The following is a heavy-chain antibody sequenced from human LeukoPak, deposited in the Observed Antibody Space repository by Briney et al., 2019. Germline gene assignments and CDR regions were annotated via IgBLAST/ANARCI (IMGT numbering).Heavy chain of an antibody. J-gene: IGHJ3*02. V-gene: IGHV3-11*01. Sequence: GGSLRLSCAASGLTFSDYYMSWIRQAPGKGLEWVSYISSSGSTIYYADSVKGRFTISRDNAKNSLYLQMNSLRAEDTAVYYCARDRRVLRYFDWLLPDAFDIWGQGTMVTVSS. CDR1: GLTFSDYY. D-gene: IGHD3-9*01. CDR3: ARDRRVLRYFDWLLPDAFDI. CDR2: ISSSGSTI.